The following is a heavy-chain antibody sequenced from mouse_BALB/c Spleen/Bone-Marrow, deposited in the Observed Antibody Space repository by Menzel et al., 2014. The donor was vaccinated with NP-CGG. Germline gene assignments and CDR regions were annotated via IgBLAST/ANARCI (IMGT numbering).Heavy chain of an antibody. D-gene: IGHD2-4*01. V-gene: IGHV6-6*02. CDR1: GFTLSNYW. CDR2: IKLKSNNYAT. J-gene: IGHJ3*01. CDR3: TRLDYDWFAY. Sequence: EVKLVESGGGLVQPGGSMKLSCVASGFTLSNYWMNWVRQSPKKGLEWVAEIKLKSNNYATHYAESVKGRFTISRDDSKSSVYLQMSNLRAEDTGIYYCTRLDYDWFAYWGQGTLVTVSA.